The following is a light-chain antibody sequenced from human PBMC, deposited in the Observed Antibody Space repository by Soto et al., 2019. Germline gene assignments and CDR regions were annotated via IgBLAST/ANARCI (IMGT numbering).Light chain of an antibody. CDR2: GAS. CDR3: QQYGSSPWT. V-gene: IGKV3-20*01. Sequence: EVVLTQSPATLSLSPGARAPLSCRASQSVSGYLAWYQQKPGQAPRLLIYGASSRATGIPDRFSGSGSGTDFTLTISRLEPEDFAVYYCQQYGSSPWTFGQGTKVDI. J-gene: IGKJ1*01. CDR1: QSVSGY.